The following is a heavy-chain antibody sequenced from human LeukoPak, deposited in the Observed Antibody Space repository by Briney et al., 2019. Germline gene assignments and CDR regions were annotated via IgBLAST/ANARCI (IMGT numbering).Heavy chain of an antibody. Sequence: GGSLRLSCAASGFTFSSCSMNWVRQAPGKGLEWVSSISSSSSYIYYADSVKGRFTISRDNAKNSLYLQMNSLRAEDTAVYYCASGIWSGYYMSGTDYWGQGTLVTVSS. CDR3: ASGIWSGYYMSGTDY. D-gene: IGHD3-3*01. CDR1: GFTFSSCS. CDR2: ISSSSSYI. V-gene: IGHV3-21*01. J-gene: IGHJ4*02.